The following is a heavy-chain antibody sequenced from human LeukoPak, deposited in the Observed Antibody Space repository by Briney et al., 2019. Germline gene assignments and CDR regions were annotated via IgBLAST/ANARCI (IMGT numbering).Heavy chain of an antibody. CDR3: ARDLLTTFGY. V-gene: IGHV3-48*01. CDR1: GFTFSSHW. CDR2: ISSSSSTI. Sequence: GGSLRLSCAAPGFTFSSHWMSWVRQAPGKGLEWVSYISSSSSTIYYADSVKGRFTISRDNAKNSLYLQMNSLRAEDTAVYYCARDLLTTFGYWGQGTLVTVSS. J-gene: IGHJ4*02. D-gene: IGHD4-11*01.